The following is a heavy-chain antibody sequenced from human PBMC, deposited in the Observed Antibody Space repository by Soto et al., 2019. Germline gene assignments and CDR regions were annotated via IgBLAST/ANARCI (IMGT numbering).Heavy chain of an antibody. V-gene: IGHV1-69*13. D-gene: IGHD3-10*01. CDR2: IIPIFGTA. Sequence: ASVKVSFKASVGTFSSYAISWVRHAPGQGLEWMGGIIPIFGTANYAQKFQGRVTITADESTSTAYMELSSLRSEDTAVYYCARDGDMVRGANWFDPWGQGTLVTVSS. CDR1: VGTFSSYA. J-gene: IGHJ5*02. CDR3: ARDGDMVRGANWFDP.